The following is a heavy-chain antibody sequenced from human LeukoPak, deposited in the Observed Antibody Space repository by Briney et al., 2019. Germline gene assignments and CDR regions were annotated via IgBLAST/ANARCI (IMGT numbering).Heavy chain of an antibody. CDR2: ISSSGGTI. V-gene: IGHV3-11*01. CDR1: GFTFSDYY. CDR3: ARRVNHCSSTSCYGMDV. J-gene: IGHJ6*02. Sequence: GGSLRLSCAASGFTFSDYYMSWIRQAPGKGLEWVSYISSSGGTIYYADSVKGRFTISRDNAKNSLYLQMNSLRAEDTAVYYCARRVNHCSSTSCYGMDVWGQGTTVTVSS. D-gene: IGHD2-2*01.